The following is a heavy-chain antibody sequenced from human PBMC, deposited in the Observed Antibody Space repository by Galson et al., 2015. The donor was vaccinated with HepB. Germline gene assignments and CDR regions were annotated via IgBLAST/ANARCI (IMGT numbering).Heavy chain of an antibody. CDR1: GFTFGDYG. CDR3: TRGWYLYYFDY. J-gene: IGHJ4*02. V-gene: IGHV3-49*03. Sequence: SLRLSCAASGFTFGDYGMSWFRQAPGKGLEWVGFIRSKAYGGTTEYAASVKGRFTISRDDSKSIAYLQMNSLKTEDTAVYYCTRGWYLYYFDYWGPGTLVTVSS. CDR2: IRSKAYGGTT. D-gene: IGHD2-15*01.